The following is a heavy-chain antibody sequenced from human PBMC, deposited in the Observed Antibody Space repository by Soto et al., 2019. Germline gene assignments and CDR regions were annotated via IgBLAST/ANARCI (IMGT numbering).Heavy chain of an antibody. D-gene: IGHD3-9*01. CDR1: GFTFSSYS. CDR3: AILSDISTGFYYHGMDV. Sequence: PGGSLRLSCAASGFTFSSYSMNWVRQAPGKGLEWVSSISSSTSYIYYADSVKGRFTISRDNAKNSLYLQMNSLSAEDTAVYYCAILSDISTGFYYHGMDVWGQGTTVTVSS. CDR2: ISSSTSYI. V-gene: IGHV3-21*01. J-gene: IGHJ6*02.